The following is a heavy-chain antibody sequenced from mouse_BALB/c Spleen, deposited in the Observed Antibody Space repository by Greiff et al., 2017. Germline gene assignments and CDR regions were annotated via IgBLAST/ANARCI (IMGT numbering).Heavy chain of an antibody. CDR3: ARDLFV. CDR2: ISYSGST. Sequence: DVQLVESGPGLVKPSQSLSLTCTVTGYSITSDYAWTWIRQFPGNKLEWMGYISYSGSTSYNPSLKSRISITRDTSKNQFFLQLNSVTTEDTATYYCARDLFVWGAGTTVTVSS. V-gene: IGHV3-2*02. CDR1: GYSITSDYA. J-gene: IGHJ1*01.